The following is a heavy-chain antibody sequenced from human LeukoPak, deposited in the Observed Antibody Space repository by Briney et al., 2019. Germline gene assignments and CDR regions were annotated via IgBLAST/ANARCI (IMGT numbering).Heavy chain of an antibody. CDR3: ARGSEGIAVAGSLGRY. CDR1: GFTFNRNG. Sequence: PGRSLRLSCAASGFTFNRNGMHWVRQAPGKGLEWVSYISSSSSSTIYYADSVKGRFTISRDNAKNSLYLQMNSLRAEDTAVYYCARGSEGIAVAGSLGRYWGQGTLVTVSS. D-gene: IGHD6-19*01. V-gene: IGHV3-48*01. CDR2: ISSSSSSTI. J-gene: IGHJ4*02.